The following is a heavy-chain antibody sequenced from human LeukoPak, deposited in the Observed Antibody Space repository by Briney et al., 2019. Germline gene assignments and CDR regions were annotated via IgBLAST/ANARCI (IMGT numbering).Heavy chain of an antibody. CDR3: TRAWSVMTYYYDSSGYYYFDY. CDR2: IRSKAYGGTT. V-gene: IGHV3-49*04. CDR1: GFTFGDYA. Sequence: GGSLRLSCTAAGFTFGDYAMSWVRQAPGKGLEWVGFIRSKAYGGTTEYAASVKGRFTISRDDSKSIAYLQMNSLKTEDTAVYYCTRAWSVMTYYYDSSGYYYFDYWGQGTLVTVSS. D-gene: IGHD3-22*01. J-gene: IGHJ4*02.